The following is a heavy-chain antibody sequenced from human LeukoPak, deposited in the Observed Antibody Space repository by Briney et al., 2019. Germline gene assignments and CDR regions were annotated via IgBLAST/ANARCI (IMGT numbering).Heavy chain of an antibody. CDR2: ISGNGDNT. J-gene: IGHJ4*02. Sequence: GGSLRLSCAASGFTFSSYAMSWVRQAPGKGLEWVSAISGNGDNTYYADSVKGRFTISRDNSKNTLYLQMNSLRAEDTAIYYCAQDTLRRPGWGQGTLVTVSS. CDR1: GFTFSSYA. V-gene: IGHV3-23*01. CDR3: AQDTLRRPG. D-gene: IGHD4-17*01.